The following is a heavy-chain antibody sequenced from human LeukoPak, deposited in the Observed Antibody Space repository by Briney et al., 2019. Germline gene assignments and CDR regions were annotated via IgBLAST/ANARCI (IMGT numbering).Heavy chain of an antibody. V-gene: IGHV1-69*13. CDR2: IIPIFGTA. CDR3: ARVLVGATTRNYFDY. J-gene: IGHJ4*02. CDR1: GGTFSSYA. Sequence: ASVKVSCKASGGTFSSYAISWVRQAPGQGLEWMGGIIPIFGTANYAQKFQGRVTITADESTSTAYMELRSLRSDDTAVYYCARVLVGATTRNYFDYWGQGTLVTVSS. D-gene: IGHD1-26*01.